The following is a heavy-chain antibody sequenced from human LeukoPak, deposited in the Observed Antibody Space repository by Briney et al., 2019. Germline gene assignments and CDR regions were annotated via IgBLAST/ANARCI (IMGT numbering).Heavy chain of an antibody. J-gene: IGHJ3*02. D-gene: IGHD4-17*01. CDR1: GGTFSSYA. V-gene: IGHV1-69*04. Sequence: GASVKVSCKASGGTFSSYAISWVRQAPGQGLEWMGRIIPILGIANYAQKFQGGVTVIADKSTSTAYMELSSLRSDDTAVYYCASPHDYGDYEVAFDIWGQGTMVTVSS. CDR3: ASPHDYGDYEVAFDI. CDR2: IIPILGIA.